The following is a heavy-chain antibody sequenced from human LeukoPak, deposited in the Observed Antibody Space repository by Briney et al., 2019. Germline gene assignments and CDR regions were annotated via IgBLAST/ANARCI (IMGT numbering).Heavy chain of an antibody. J-gene: IGHJ4*02. D-gene: IGHD6-13*01. V-gene: IGHV3-23*01. CDR2: MSGSGGRT. CDR3: ARTGAAWTFDY. Sequence: PGGSLRLSCAASGFTFSSYAMSWLRQAPGKGVEWVSAMSGSGGRTSYDDSVKGRFTISRDNSKNTLYLQMNSLRAEDTAVYYCARTGAAWTFDYWGQGTLVTASS. CDR1: GFTFSSYA.